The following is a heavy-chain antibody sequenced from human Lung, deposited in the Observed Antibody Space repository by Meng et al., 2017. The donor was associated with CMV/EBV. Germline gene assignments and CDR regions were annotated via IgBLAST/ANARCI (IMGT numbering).Heavy chain of an antibody. V-gene: IGHV1-2*02. Sequence: SXKVSCKASGYTFIDYYMHWVRQAPGQGLEWVGWINPKSGGTHYAQSFQGRVTITRDTSINTVYVEISSLKSDDTAVYYCTSAPGDYWGQGTLVTVAS. CDR1: GYTFIDYY. CDR3: TSAPGDY. J-gene: IGHJ4*03. CDR2: INPKSGGT. D-gene: IGHD1-14*01.